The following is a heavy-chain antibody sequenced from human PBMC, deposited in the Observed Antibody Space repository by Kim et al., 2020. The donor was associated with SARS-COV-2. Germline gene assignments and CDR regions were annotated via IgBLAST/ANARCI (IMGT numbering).Heavy chain of an antibody. CDR1: GFTFSSYS. Sequence: GGSLRLSCAASGFTFSSYSMNWVRQAPGKGLEWVSDISSSSSTIYYADSVKGRFTISRDNAKNSLYLQMNSLRDEDTAVYYCARDVAPSITMIVGLRGWFDPWGQGTLFTVSS. D-gene: IGHD3-22*01. CDR2: ISSSSSTI. J-gene: IGHJ5*02. CDR3: ARDVAPSITMIVGLRGWFDP. V-gene: IGHV3-48*02.